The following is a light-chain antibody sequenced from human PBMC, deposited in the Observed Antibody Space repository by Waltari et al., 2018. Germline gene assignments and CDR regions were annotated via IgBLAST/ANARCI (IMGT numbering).Light chain of an antibody. CDR3: QQRYIWPPIT. Sequence: EIVLTQSPATLSLSPGERATLSCRASQSVRGYLAWYQQRPGQAPRLLIFDASNRATGIPARFSSSGSGTDFTLTISSLEPEDFAVYYCQQRYIWPPITFGQGTRLDIK. V-gene: IGKV3-11*01. CDR1: QSVRGY. CDR2: DAS. J-gene: IGKJ5*01.